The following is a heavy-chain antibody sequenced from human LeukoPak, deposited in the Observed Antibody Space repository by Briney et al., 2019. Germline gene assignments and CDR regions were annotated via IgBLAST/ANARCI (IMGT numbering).Heavy chain of an antibody. D-gene: IGHD6-19*01. CDR2: ISYDGSNK. Sequence: PGGSLRLSCAASGFTFSSYWMHWVRQAPGKGLEWVAVISYDGSNKYYADSVKGRFTISRDNSKNTLYLQMNSLRAEDTAVYYCARDTTHTLTYSSGWYVYWGQGTLVTVSS. J-gene: IGHJ4*02. CDR1: GFTFSSYW. V-gene: IGHV3-30-3*01. CDR3: ARDTTHTLTYSSGWYVY.